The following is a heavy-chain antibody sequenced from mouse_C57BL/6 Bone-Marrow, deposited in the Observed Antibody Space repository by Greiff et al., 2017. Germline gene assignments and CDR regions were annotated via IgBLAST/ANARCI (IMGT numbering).Heavy chain of an antibody. J-gene: IGHJ4*01. CDR1: GFTFSDYG. CDR2: ISSGSSTI. Sequence: EVQGVESGGGLVKPGGSLKLSCAASGFTFSDYGMHWVRQAPEKGLEWVAYISSGSSTIYYADTVKGRFTISRDNAKNTLFLQMTSLSSEDTAMYYCARNPFITTVVAHYYAMDYWGQGTSVTVSS. V-gene: IGHV5-17*01. D-gene: IGHD1-1*01. CDR3: ARNPFITTVVAHYYAMDY.